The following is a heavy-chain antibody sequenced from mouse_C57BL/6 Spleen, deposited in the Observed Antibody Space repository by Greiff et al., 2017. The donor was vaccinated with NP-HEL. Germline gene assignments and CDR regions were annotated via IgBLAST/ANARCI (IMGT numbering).Heavy chain of an antibody. V-gene: IGHV1-26*01. J-gene: IGHJ2*01. CDR1: GYTFTDYY. CDR2: INPNNGGT. D-gene: IGHD2-3*01. Sequence: EVQLQQSGPELVKPGASVKISCKASGYTFTDYYMNWVKQSHGKSLEWIGDINPNNGGTSYNQKFKGKATLTVDKSSSTAYMELRSLTSEDSAVYYCARRDGSFDYWGQGTTLTVSS. CDR3: ARRDGSFDY.